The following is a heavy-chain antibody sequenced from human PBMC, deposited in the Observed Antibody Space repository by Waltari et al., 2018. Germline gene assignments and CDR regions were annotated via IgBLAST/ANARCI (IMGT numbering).Heavy chain of an antibody. CDR2: INHSGNT. D-gene: IGHD2-8*02. J-gene: IGHJ6*02. V-gene: IGHV4-34*02. CDR1: GGSFSGYY. Sequence: QVQLQQWGAGLLQPSETLSLTCAVYGGSFSGYYWGWIRQTPGKGLEWIGEINHSGNTKHNPSLRSLVTMLVDTSKSQCSLKLNSVTAADTAVYYCVRLEDCTGPGGNCYSGDSFAMDVWGQGTTVTVSS. CDR3: VRLEDCTGPGGNCYSGDSFAMDV.